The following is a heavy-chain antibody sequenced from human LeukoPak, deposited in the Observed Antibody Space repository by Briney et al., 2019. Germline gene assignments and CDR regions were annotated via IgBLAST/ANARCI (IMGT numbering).Heavy chain of an antibody. D-gene: IGHD6-13*01. J-gene: IGHJ3*02. CDR3: AKDIFFGIAAAASAFDI. CDR1: GGSISSNY. V-gene: IGHV3-23*01. CDR2: ISGSGGST. Sequence: SSETLSLTCTVSGGSISSNYMSWVRQAPGKGLQWVSGISGSGGSTYYADSVKGRFTISRDNSKNTLYLQMNSLRAEDTAVYYCAKDIFFGIAAAASAFDIWGQGTMVTVSS.